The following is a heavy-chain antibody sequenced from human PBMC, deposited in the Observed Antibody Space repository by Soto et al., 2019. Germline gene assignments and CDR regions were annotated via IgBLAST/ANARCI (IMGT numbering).Heavy chain of an antibody. D-gene: IGHD6-13*01. CDR2: ISAYNGNT. CDR3: ARLRIAAASNWFDP. V-gene: IGHV1-18*01. J-gene: IGHJ5*02. Sequence: RASVKVSCKASGYTFTSYGISWVRRAPGQGLEWMGWISAYNGNTNYAQKLQGRVTMTTDTSTSTAYMELRSLRSDDTAVYCCARLRIAAASNWFDPWGQGTLVTVSS. CDR1: GYTFTSYG.